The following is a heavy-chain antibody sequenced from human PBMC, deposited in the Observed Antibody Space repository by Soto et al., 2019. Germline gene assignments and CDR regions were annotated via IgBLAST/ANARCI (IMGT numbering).Heavy chain of an antibody. CDR2: IWYDGDNK. Sequence: QEQLVEAGGGVVQPGRSLRLSCSASGFIFRTYAMHWVRQSPGKGLEWVAVIWYDGDNKYYADSVKGRFTISRDNSKNTLYLQMNSPRADDTAVYYCARDAPEFDYGDLNWYFDLWGRGTLVTVSS. D-gene: IGHD4-17*01. CDR1: GFIFRTYA. V-gene: IGHV3-33*01. CDR3: ARDAPEFDYGDLNWYFDL. J-gene: IGHJ2*01.